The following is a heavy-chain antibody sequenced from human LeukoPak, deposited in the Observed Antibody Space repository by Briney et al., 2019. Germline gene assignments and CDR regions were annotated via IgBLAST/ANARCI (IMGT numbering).Heavy chain of an antibody. CDR3: ARDWSYGDYVLGAFDI. D-gene: IGHD4-17*01. V-gene: IGHV3-74*01. J-gene: IGHJ3*02. CDR2: VNTDGTTT. Sequence: GGSLRLSCAASGFTFSNCWMHWVRQAPGKGLAWVSRVNTDGTTTTYADSVKGRFTISRDNAKNTLFLQMNSLRAEDTAVYYCARDWSYGDYVLGAFDIWGQGTMVTVSS. CDR1: GFTFSNCW.